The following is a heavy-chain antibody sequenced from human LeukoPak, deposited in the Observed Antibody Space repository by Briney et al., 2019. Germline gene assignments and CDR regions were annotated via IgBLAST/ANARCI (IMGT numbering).Heavy chain of an antibody. V-gene: IGHV3-21*04. CDR2: ISSSSSYK. D-gene: IGHD2-2*01. Sequence: GGSLRLSCAASGFSFSSYSMNWVRQAPGKGLEWISSISSSSSYKYYAYSVKGRFTISRDNTKNSLYLQMNSLRAEDTALYYCAKDRYCSSTSCYGLDPWGQGTLVTVSS. CDR3: AKDRYCSSTSCYGLDP. J-gene: IGHJ5*02. CDR1: GFSFSSYS.